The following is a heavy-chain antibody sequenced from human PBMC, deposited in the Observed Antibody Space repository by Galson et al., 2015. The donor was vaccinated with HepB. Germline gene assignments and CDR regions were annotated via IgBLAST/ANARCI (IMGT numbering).Heavy chain of an antibody. CDR1: ADTFSGYY. V-gene: IGHV1-2*02. Sequence: SVKVSCKASADTFSGYYLHWVRQAPGQGLEWMGWINPNSGGTKHAQNFQGRVTMTRDTSITTVYMELNSLTFDDTAVYYCARVDASIFGVALDYWGQGTLVTVSS. CDR3: ARVDASIFGVALDY. CDR2: INPNSGGT. D-gene: IGHD3-3*01. J-gene: IGHJ4*02.